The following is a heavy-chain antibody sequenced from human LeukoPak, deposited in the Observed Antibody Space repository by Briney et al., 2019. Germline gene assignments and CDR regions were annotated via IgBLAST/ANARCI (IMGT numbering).Heavy chain of an antibody. V-gene: IGHV3-21*01. D-gene: IGHD1-26*01. CDR1: GFTFSSYS. CDR2: ISSSSSYI. Sequence: GGSLRLACAASGFTFSSYSMNWVRQAPGKGLEWVSSISSSSSYIYYADSVKGRFTISRDNAKNSLYLQMNSLRAEDTAVYYCATDPEASGSYYRYFDYWGQGTLVTVSS. J-gene: IGHJ4*02. CDR3: ATDPEASGSYYRYFDY.